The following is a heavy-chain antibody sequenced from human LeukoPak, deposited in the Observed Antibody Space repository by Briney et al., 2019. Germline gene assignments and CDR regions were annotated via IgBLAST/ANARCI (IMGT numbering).Heavy chain of an antibody. D-gene: IGHD3-22*01. CDR3: ASHTYYYDSSGYTVYY. J-gene: IGHJ4*02. Sequence: GGALRLSCAASGFAFSTYAMSWVRQAPGKGLEWVSTISTTGGSTYYADSVKGRFTVSRDNSKNTLFLQMNSLRAEDTAVYYCASHTYYYDSSGYTVYYWGQGTLVTVSS. CDR2: ISTTGGST. CDR1: GFAFSTYA. V-gene: IGHV3-23*01.